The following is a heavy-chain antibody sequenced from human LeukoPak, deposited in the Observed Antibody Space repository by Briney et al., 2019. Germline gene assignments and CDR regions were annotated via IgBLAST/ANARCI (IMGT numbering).Heavy chain of an antibody. D-gene: IGHD5-18*01. Sequence: PSETLSLTCAVYGGSFSGYYWSWIRQPPGKGLEWIGEINHSGSTNYNPSLKSRVTISVDTSKNQFSLKLSSVTAADTAEYYCAKMVDTAMVGGLYFDYWGQGTLVTVSS. V-gene: IGHV4-34*01. CDR3: AKMVDTAMVGGLYFDY. J-gene: IGHJ4*02. CDR1: GGSFSGYY. CDR2: INHSGST.